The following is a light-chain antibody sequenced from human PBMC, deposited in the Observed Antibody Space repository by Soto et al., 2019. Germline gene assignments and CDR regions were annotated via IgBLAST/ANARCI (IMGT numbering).Light chain of an antibody. Sequence: EVVLTQSPATLSLSPGERATLSCRASQSVSTYLACYQHKPGQAPRLLIFDASIRATGTPARFSGGGYGTDFTLTISSLAPEDLEVYYYQYRRHEPPGATFGGGTKVEIK. CDR1: QSVSTY. CDR3: QYRRHEPPGAT. J-gene: IGKJ4*01. V-gene: IGKV3-11*01. CDR2: DAS.